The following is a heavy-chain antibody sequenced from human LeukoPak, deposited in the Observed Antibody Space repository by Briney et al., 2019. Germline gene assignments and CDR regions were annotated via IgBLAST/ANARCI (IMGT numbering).Heavy chain of an antibody. Sequence: PEGSLRLSCAASGFTFSDYYRSWIRQAPGKGLEWFSYISSSGSTIYYADSVKGRFTISRDNAKNSLYLQMNSLRAEDTAVYYCARAGPLGVWLSYFDYWGQGTLVTVSS. CDR3: ARAGPLGVWLSYFDY. V-gene: IGHV3-11*04. J-gene: IGHJ4*02. CDR1: GFTFSDYY. D-gene: IGHD3-22*01. CDR2: ISSSGSTI.